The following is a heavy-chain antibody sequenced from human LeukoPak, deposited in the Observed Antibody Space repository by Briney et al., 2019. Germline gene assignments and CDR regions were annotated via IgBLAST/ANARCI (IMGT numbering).Heavy chain of an antibody. D-gene: IGHD1-26*01. Sequence: GGSLRLSCAASGFTFSSYAMSWVRQAPGKGLEWVSAISGSGGSTYYADSVKGRFTISRDNSKNTLYLQMNSLRAEDTAVYYCANTLGSYGEADAFDIWGQGTMVTISS. V-gene: IGHV3-23*01. CDR3: ANTLGSYGEADAFDI. CDR2: ISGSGGST. CDR1: GFTFSSYA. J-gene: IGHJ3*02.